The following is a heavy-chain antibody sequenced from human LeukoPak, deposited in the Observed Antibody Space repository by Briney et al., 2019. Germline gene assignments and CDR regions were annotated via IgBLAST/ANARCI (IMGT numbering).Heavy chain of an antibody. Sequence: GASVKVSCKASGGTFSSYAISWVRQAPGQGLEWMGGIIPIFGTANYAQKFQGRVTITADESTSTAYMELSSLRSEDTAVYYCARERNHYDSSGYYSNGSYWGQGTLATVSS. V-gene: IGHV1-69*13. CDR3: ARERNHYDSSGYYSNGSY. D-gene: IGHD3-22*01. CDR1: GGTFSSYA. CDR2: IIPIFGTA. J-gene: IGHJ4*02.